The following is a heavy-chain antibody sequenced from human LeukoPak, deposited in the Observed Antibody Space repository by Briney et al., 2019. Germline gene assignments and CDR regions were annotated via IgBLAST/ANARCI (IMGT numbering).Heavy chain of an antibody. CDR2: IYPGDSDT. Sequence: GESLKISCKGSGYSFSSYWIAWVRQIPGKGLEWMGIIYPGDSDTRYSPSFQGQVTISADKSISTAYLQWSSLKASDTAMYYCARRAGAYYYYMDVWGKGTTVTVSS. CDR1: GYSFSSYW. V-gene: IGHV5-51*01. CDR3: ARRAGAYYYYMDV. J-gene: IGHJ6*03. D-gene: IGHD6-13*01.